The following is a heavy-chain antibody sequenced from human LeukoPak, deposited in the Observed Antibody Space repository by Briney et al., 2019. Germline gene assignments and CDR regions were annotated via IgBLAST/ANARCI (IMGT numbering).Heavy chain of an antibody. CDR3: AREGGVGPTAPPDYYSYQMDV. CDR1: GYTFISYG. J-gene: IGHJ6*03. V-gene: IGHV1-18*01. CDR2: ISPYTTKT. Sequence: ASVKVSCKASGYTFISYGITWVRQAPGQGLEWMGWISPYTTKTNYAQSVQGRVTMTTDTSTSTAYMELRSLRSDGTAVYYCAREGGVGPTAPPDYYSYQMDVWGKGTTVTVSS. D-gene: IGHD1-26*01.